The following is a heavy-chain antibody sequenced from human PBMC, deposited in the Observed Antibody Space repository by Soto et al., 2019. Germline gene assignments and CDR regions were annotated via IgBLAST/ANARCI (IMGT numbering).Heavy chain of an antibody. D-gene: IGHD2-2*01. J-gene: IGHJ6*02. V-gene: IGHV1-2*04. CDR1: RYTFTGYY. CDR2: INPNSGGT. Sequence: ASVKVSCTASRYTFTGYYIHWVRQAPGQGLEWMGWINPNSGGTNYAQKFQVWVTMTRDTSISTAYMELSRLRSDDTAVYYCARASCISTSCLSYGMDVWGQGTTVTVSS. CDR3: ARASCISTSCLSYGMDV.